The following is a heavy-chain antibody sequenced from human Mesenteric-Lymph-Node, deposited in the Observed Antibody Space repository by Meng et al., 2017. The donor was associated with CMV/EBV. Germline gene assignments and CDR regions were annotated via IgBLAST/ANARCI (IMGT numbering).Heavy chain of an antibody. D-gene: IGHD2-2*01. CDR3: AREDLVVVPAAAKTFDL. V-gene: IGHV3-30*04. Sequence: GGSLRLSCTASGFTFSTFDMNWVRRAPGKGLEWVAVISYDGSNEHYADSVKGRFTISRDNSKNTLYLQMNSLGGDDTAMYYCAREDLVVVPAAAKTFDLWGQGTLVTVSS. J-gene: IGHJ4*02. CDR2: ISYDGSNE. CDR1: GFTFSTFD.